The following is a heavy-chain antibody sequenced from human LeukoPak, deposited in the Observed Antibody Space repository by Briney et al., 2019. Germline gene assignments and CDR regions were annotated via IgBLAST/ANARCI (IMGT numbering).Heavy chain of an antibody. CDR1: GYTFTSYD. CDR3: ARVRRGWRGTYYYYMDV. D-gene: IGHD6-19*01. J-gene: IGHJ6*03. Sequence: ASVKVSCKASGYTFTSYDINWVRQATGQGLEWMGWMNPNSGNTGYAQKFQGRVTMTRNNSISTAYMELSSLRSEDTAVYYCARVRRGWRGTYYYYMDVWGKGTTVTVSS. CDR2: MNPNSGNT. V-gene: IGHV1-8*01.